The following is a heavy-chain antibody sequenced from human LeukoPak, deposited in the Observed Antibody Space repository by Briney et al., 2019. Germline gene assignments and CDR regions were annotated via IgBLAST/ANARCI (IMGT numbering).Heavy chain of an antibody. CDR3: ARDRRPTIFGVVIGTGFDP. D-gene: IGHD3-3*01. J-gene: IGHJ5*02. Sequence: SETLSLTCTVSGGSISSSSYYWGWIRQPPGKGLEWIGSIYYSGSTYYNPSLKSRVTISVDTSKNQFSLKLSSVTAADTAVYYCARDRRPTIFGVVIGTGFDPWGQGTLVTVSS. CDR2: IYYSGST. CDR1: GGSISSSSYY. V-gene: IGHV4-39*07.